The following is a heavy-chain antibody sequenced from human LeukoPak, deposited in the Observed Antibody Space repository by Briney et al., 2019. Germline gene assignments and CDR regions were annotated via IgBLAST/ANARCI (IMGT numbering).Heavy chain of an antibody. CDR2: IYHSGST. D-gene: IGHD2-15*01. J-gene: IGHJ6*03. Sequence: SETLSLTCAVSGVSISSSNWWHWVRQPPGKGLEWIGEIYHSGSTNYNPSLKSRVTISVDTSKNQFSLKLSSVTAADTAVYYCARTEYCSGGSCYDTYYYYYYMDVWGKGTTVTISS. CDR3: ARTEYCSGGSCYDTYYYYYYMDV. CDR1: GVSISSSNW. V-gene: IGHV4-4*02.